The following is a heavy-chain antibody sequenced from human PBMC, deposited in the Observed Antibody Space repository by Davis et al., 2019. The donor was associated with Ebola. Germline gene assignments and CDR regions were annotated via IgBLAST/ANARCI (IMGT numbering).Heavy chain of an antibody. Sequence: MPSETLSLTCNVSGGSLTGHYWAWIRQPPGKGLEFIGYIRYSGSTNYNPSLEGRVTMSVDTSKNQFSLNLTSVTAADTAVYYCARDPGSGSYKNWFDPWGQGTLVTVSS. CDR1: GGSLTGHY. V-gene: IGHV4-59*11. CDR3: ARDPGSGSYKNWFDP. CDR2: IRYSGST. J-gene: IGHJ5*02. D-gene: IGHD3-10*01.